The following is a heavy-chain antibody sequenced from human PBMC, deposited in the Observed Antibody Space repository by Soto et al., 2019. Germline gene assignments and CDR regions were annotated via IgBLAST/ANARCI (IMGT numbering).Heavy chain of an antibody. V-gene: IGHV4-4*02. CDR3: ARVLRHIVLVPAARYYYYDMDV. J-gene: IGHJ6*02. D-gene: IGHD2-2*01. CDR2: IYHSGST. CDR1: GGSIISSNW. Sequence: QVQLQESGPGLVKPSGTLSLTCAVSGGSIISSNWWSWVRQPPGKGLEWIGEIYHSGSTNYNPSLKSRVTISVDKSKNQFSLKLSSVPAADTAVYYCARVLRHIVLVPAARYYYYDMDVWGQGTTVTVSS.